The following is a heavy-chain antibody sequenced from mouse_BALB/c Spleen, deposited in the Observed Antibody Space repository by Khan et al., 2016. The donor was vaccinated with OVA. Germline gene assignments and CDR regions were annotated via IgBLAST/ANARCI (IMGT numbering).Heavy chain of an antibody. V-gene: IGHV2-6-5*01. Sequence: QVQLQQPGPRLVAPSQSLSITCTVSGFSLTDYAVSWIRQPPGKGLEWLGVIWVSGSKYYNSVLKPRLSISKDNSKSQVFLKMNSLQTDDTAMYYCARDPPYYSMDYWGQGTSVTVSS. CDR1: GFSLTDYA. CDR2: IWVSGSK. CDR3: ARDPPYYSMDY. J-gene: IGHJ4*01.